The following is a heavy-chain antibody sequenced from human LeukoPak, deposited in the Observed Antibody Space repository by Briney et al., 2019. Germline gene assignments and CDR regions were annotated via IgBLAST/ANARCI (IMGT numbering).Heavy chain of an antibody. CDR1: GYTFTGYY. CDR3: ARVTNLEMATTALYYFDY. Sequence: ASVKASCKASGYTFTGYYMHWVRQAPGQGLEWMGWISAYNGNTNYAQKLQGRVTMTTDTSTSTAYMELRRLRSDDTAVYYCARVTNLEMATTALYYFDYWGQGTLVTVSS. J-gene: IGHJ4*02. V-gene: IGHV1-18*04. D-gene: IGHD5-24*01. CDR2: ISAYNGNT.